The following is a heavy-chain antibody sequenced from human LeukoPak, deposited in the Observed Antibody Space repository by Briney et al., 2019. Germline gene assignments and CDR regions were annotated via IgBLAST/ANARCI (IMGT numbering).Heavy chain of an antibody. J-gene: IGHJ4*02. CDR1: GFTFSSYW. Sequence: GGSLRLSCAASGFTFSSYWMSWVRQAPGKGLEWVSVIYSGGSTYYADSVKGRFTISRDNSKNTLYLQMNSLRAEDTAVYYCARRNFDYFDYWGQGTLVTVSS. CDR3: ARRNFDYFDY. CDR2: IYSGGST. V-gene: IGHV3-66*01. D-gene: IGHD1-7*01.